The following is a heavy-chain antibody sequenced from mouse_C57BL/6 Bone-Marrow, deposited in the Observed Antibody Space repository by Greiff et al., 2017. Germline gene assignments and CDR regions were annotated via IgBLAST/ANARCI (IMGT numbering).Heavy chain of an antibody. V-gene: IGHV1-81*01. D-gene: IGHD2-3*01. J-gene: IGHJ2*01. CDR1: GYTFTSYG. CDR3: AREAGWLLPFDY. Sequence: QVQLQQSGAELARPGASVKLSCKASGYTFTSYGISWVKQRTGQGLEWIGEIYPRSGDTYYNEKFKGKATLTADKSSSTAYMELRSLTSEDSAVXFCAREAGWLLPFDYWGQGTTLTGSS. CDR2: IYPRSGDT.